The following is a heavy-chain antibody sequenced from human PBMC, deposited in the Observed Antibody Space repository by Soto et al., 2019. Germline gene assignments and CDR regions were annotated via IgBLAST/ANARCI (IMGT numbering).Heavy chain of an antibody. V-gene: IGHV3-66*01. CDR3: ARDFGSTWYVFDY. J-gene: IGHJ4*02. CDR1: GITVNTNS. Sequence: EVQLVQSGGDLVQPGGSLRLSCAVSGITVNTNSMIWVRQAPGQGLEWVSVIYGDGTTYYADSVKGRFTISRDLSKNSLHLQMNSLRGEDTAVYYCARDFGSTWYVFDYWGQGTLVTVSS. CDR2: IYGDGTT. D-gene: IGHD6-13*01.